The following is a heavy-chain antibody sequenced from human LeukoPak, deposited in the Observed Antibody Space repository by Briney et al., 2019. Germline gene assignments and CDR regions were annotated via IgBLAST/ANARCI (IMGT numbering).Heavy chain of an antibody. J-gene: IGHJ4*02. Sequence: SETLSLTCAVYGGSFSGYYWSWIRQPPGKGLEWIGEINHSGSTNYNPSHKSRVTISVDTSKNQFSLKLSSVTAADTAVYYCARENYYGSGSYSVDYWGQGTLVTVSS. CDR2: INHSGST. CDR1: GGSFSGYY. D-gene: IGHD3-10*01. CDR3: ARENYYGSGSYSVDY. V-gene: IGHV4-34*01.